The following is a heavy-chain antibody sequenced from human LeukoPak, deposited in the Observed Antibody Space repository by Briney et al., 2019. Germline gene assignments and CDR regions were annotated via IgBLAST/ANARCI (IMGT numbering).Heavy chain of an antibody. CDR2: MNPNSGNT. D-gene: IGHD2/OR15-2a*01. V-gene: IGHV1-8*01. J-gene: IGHJ6*03. Sequence: ASVKVSCKASGYTFTSYDINWVRQATGQGLELMGWMNPNSGNTGYAQKFQSRVTMTRNTSISTAYMELSSLRSEDTAVYYCARLHSTAYYYYMDVWGKGTTVTVSS. CDR1: GYTFTSYD. CDR3: ARLHSTAYYYYMDV.